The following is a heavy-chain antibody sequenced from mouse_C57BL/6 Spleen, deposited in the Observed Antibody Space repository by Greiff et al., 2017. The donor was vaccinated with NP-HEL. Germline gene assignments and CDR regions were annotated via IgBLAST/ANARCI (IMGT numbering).Heavy chain of an antibody. D-gene: IGHD1-1*01. CDR1: GFNIKDYY. Sequence: EVQLQQSGAELVRPGASVKLSCTASGFNIKDYYMHWVKQRPEQGLEWIGRIDPEDGDTEYAPKFQGQATMTADTSSNTAYLQLSSLPSEDTAFYYCTTWGPTTVRYYAVDYWGQGTSVTVSS. J-gene: IGHJ4*01. CDR2: IDPEDGDT. V-gene: IGHV14-1*01. CDR3: TTWGPTTVRYYAVDY.